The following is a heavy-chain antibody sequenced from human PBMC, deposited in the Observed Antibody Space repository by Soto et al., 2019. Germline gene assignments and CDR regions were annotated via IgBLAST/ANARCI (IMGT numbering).Heavy chain of an antibody. Sequence: GWSLRLACASSVFTFINAWMRWVRQAPGKGLEWVGRIKSKTDGGTTDYAAPVKGRFTISRDDSKNTLYLQMNSLKTEDTAVYYCTTDPRAYYDFWSGTRHDAFDIWGQGTMVTVSS. CDR1: VFTFINAW. D-gene: IGHD3-3*01. V-gene: IGHV3-15*01. CDR2: IKSKTDGGTT. J-gene: IGHJ3*02. CDR3: TTDPRAYYDFWSGTRHDAFDI.